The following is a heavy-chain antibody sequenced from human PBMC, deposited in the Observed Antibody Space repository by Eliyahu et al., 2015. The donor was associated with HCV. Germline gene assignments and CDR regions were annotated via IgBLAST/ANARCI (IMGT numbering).Heavy chain of an antibody. CDR3: ARDRGDYVGRDWFDP. V-gene: IGHV1-69*04. CDR1: GXTXXKYA. J-gene: IGHJ5*02. CDR2: IVPIFGIT. D-gene: IGHD2-21*02. Sequence: QVQLVQSGTEVKKPGSSXKVSCKASGXTXXKYAINWVRQAPGQGLXCMGRIVPIFGITHYAQKFQGRVTITADRSTSTTYMELTSLTFEDTAVYYCARDRGDYVGRDWFDPWGQGTLVTVSS.